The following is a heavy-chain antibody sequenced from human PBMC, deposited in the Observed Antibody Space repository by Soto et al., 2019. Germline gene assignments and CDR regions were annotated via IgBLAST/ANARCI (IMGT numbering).Heavy chain of an antibody. CDR1: GGSFSGYY. Sequence: ETLSLTCAVYGGSFSGYYWSWIRQPPGKGLEWIGEINHSGSTNYNPSLKSRVTISVDTSKNQFSLKLSSVTAADTAVYYCARGHRRLVRTSYGMDVWGQGTTVTVSS. J-gene: IGHJ6*02. D-gene: IGHD6-19*01. CDR2: INHSGST. CDR3: ARGHRRLVRTSYGMDV. V-gene: IGHV4-34*01.